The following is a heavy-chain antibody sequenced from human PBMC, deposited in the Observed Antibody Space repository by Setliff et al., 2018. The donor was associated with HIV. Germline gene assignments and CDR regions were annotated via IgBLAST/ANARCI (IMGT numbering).Heavy chain of an antibody. CDR3: TRRGADNGGYPDY. J-gene: IGHJ4*02. Sequence: GGSLRLSCVTSGFTFYGSAIHWVRQPSGKGLEWIARIRSKPNNYATSYAPSVKDRFTIFRDDSKNTAYLQMTRLKIEDTAVYYCTRRGADNGGYPDYWGQGTLVTVSS. CDR2: IRSKPNNYAT. D-gene: IGHD1-26*01. CDR1: GFTFYGSA. V-gene: IGHV3-73*01.